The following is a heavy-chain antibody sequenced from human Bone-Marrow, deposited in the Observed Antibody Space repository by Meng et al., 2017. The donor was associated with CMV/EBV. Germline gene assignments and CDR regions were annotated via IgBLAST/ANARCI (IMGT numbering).Heavy chain of an antibody. D-gene: IGHD3-22*01. CDR1: GFTFNSYA. CDR2: IYRDASST. Sequence: GESLKISCAASGFTFNSYAMSWVRQAPGKGLEWVSTIYRDASSTHYADSVKGRFTISRETSKNTLHLQMNSLRAEDTAVYYCAKDLTFITMIVVVPALWGQGTLVTVSS. J-gene: IGHJ1*01. V-gene: IGHV3-23*03. CDR3: AKDLTFITMIVVVPAL.